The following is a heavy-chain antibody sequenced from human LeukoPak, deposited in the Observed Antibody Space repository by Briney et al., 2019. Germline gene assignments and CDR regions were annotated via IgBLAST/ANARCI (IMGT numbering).Heavy chain of an antibody. Sequence: ASVKVSCKASGYTFTSYYMHWVRQAPGQGLEWMGIINPSGGSTSYAQKFQGRVTMTRDMSTSTVYMELSSLRSEDTAVYYCARDFSPMVVVPAARDYFDYWGQGTLVTDSS. J-gene: IGHJ4*02. V-gene: IGHV1-46*01. CDR3: ARDFSPMVVVPAARDYFDY. D-gene: IGHD2-2*01. CDR2: INPSGGST. CDR1: GYTFTSYY.